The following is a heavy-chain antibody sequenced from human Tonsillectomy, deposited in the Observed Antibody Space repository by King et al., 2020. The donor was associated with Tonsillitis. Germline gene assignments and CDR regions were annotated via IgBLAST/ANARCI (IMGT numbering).Heavy chain of an antibody. Sequence: QLVQSGGVVEQPGGSLRLSCAASGFTFDDYAMHWVRQAPGKGLEWVSLITWDGGSTYYADSVKGRFTISRDNSKNSLYLQMNSLRVEDTALYYCSKDNAPRGDFWSGYYYGMDVWGQGTTVTVSS. CDR2: ITWDGGST. CDR1: GFTFDDYA. D-gene: IGHD3-3*01. V-gene: IGHV3-43D*03. J-gene: IGHJ6*02. CDR3: SKDNAPRGDFWSGYYYGMDV.